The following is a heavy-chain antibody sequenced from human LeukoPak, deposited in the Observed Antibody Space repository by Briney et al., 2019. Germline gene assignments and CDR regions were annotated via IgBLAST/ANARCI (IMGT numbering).Heavy chain of an antibody. CDR3: AKDHYDSSGYSDY. V-gene: IGHV3-23*01. D-gene: IGHD3-22*01. CDR2: ISGSGGST. CDR1: GFTFSSYA. J-gene: IGHJ4*02. Sequence: GGSLRLSCAASGFTFSSYAMSWVRQAPGKGLEWVSAISGSGGSTYYAVSVKGRFTISRDNSKNTLYLQMNSLRAEDTAVYYCAKDHYDSSGYSDYWGQGTLVTVSS.